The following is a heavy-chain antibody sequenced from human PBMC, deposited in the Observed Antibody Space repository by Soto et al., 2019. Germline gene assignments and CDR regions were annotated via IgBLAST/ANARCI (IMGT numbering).Heavy chain of an antibody. CDR3: ARHLGLRSPGLEV. D-gene: IGHD3-16*01. J-gene: IGHJ6*02. V-gene: IGHV5-10-1*01. CDR1: GSNLTSYW. CDR2: IDPSDSYT. Sequence: HGEYLKISCKGSGSNLTSYWISCVREMHSKGLEWMGMIDPSDSYTKYSPSFQGHVTISADNSNSTDYLQLSSLKPSDTAMYYGARHLGLRSPGLEVLGPGTTVPVSS.